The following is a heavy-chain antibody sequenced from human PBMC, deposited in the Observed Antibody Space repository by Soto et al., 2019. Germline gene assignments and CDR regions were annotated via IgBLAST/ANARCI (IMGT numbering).Heavy chain of an antibody. D-gene: IGHD6-19*01. CDR3: AKDLRTAVAVYYYGMDV. V-gene: IGHV3-30*18. CDR1: GFTFSSYG. Sequence: LRLSCAASGFTFSSYGMHWVRQAPGKGLEWVAVISYDGSNKYYADSVKGRFTISRDNSKNTLYLQMNSLRAEDTAVYYCAKDLRTAVAVYYYGMDVWGQGTTVTVSS. J-gene: IGHJ6*02. CDR2: ISYDGSNK.